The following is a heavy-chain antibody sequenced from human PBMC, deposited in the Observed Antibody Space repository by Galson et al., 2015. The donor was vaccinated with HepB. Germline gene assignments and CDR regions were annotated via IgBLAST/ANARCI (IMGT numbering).Heavy chain of an antibody. J-gene: IGHJ6*02. CDR2: IKQDGSEK. D-gene: IGHD2-15*01. CDR1: GFTFSSYW. Sequence: SLRLSCAASGFTFSSYWMSWVRQAPGKGLEWVANIKQDGSEKYYVDSVKGRFTISRDNAKNSLYLQMNSLRAEDTAVYYCARDLRYCSGGSCSNGDYYYGMDVWGQGTTVTVSS. V-gene: IGHV3-7*03. CDR3: ARDLRYCSGGSCSNGDYYYGMDV.